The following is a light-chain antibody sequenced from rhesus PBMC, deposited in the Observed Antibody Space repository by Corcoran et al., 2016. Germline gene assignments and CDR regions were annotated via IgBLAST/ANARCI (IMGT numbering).Light chain of an antibody. CDR1: QSVSSY. CDR2: GAS. V-gene: IGKV3-10*01. J-gene: IGKJ2*01. CDR3: YQQSSGYS. Sequence: QVILTQSPATLSLSPGERATLSCRASQSVSSYLAWYQQKPGQAPRLLIYGASSRATGIPDRFSGRGSGTDFTLTISSLEPEDVGVYHCYQQSSGYSFGQGTKGEIK.